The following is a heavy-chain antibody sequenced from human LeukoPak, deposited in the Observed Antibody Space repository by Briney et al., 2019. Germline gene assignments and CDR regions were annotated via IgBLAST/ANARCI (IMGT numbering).Heavy chain of an antibody. CDR1: RGSFSGSY. V-gene: IGHV4-34*01. J-gene: IGHJ6*03. CDR3: ASFKPYYYYYMDI. CDR2: IDHIGTT. Sequence: SETLSLTCVVHRGSFSGSYWSWIRQSPGKGLEWIGEIDHIGTTNYNPSLKSRVTISLDTSKNQFSLKLTSVTAADTAVYYCASFKPYYYYYMDIWGNGTSVTVSS.